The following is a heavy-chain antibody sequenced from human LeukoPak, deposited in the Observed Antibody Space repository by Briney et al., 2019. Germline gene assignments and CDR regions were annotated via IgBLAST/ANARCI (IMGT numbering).Heavy chain of an antibody. V-gene: IGHV4-61*02. CDR1: GGSISSGGYF. Sequence: SETLSLTCTVSGGSISSGGYFWSWIRQPAGKGLEWIGRIYTSGRTNYNPSLKSRVTMSVDTSKNQFSLKLRSVTAADTAVYYCARLINKPIAATGTGPFDHWGQGTLVTVSS. CDR2: IYTSGRT. CDR3: ARLINKPIAATGTGPFDH. J-gene: IGHJ4*02. D-gene: IGHD6-13*01.